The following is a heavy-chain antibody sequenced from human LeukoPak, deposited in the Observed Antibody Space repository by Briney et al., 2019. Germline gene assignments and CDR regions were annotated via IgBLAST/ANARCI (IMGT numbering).Heavy chain of an antibody. CDR3: AGTCYYDSSGYYSPYYYGMDV. V-gene: IGHV4-30-4*01. CDR2: IYYSGST. J-gene: IGHJ6*02. CDR1: GGSISSGDYY. D-gene: IGHD3-22*01. Sequence: TLSLTCTVSGGSISSGDYYWSWIRQPPGKGLEWTGYIYYSGSTYYNPSLKSRVTISVDTSKNQFSLKLSSVTAADTAVYYCAGTCYYDSSGYYSPYYYGMDVWGQGTTVTVSS.